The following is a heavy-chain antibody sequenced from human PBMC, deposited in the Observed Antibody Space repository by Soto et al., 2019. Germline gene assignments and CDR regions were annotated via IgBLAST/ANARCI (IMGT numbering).Heavy chain of an antibody. CDR3: ARLDFWSGYYLDY. V-gene: IGHV4-59*08. CDR2: IYYSGST. D-gene: IGHD3-3*01. CDR1: GGSIYNYY. Sequence: SETLSLTCTVSGGSIYNYYWSWIRQPPGKGLEWIGYIYYSGSTNYNPSLKSRVTISVDTSKNQFSLKLSSVTAADTAVYYCARLDFWSGYYLDYWGQGTLVTVSS. J-gene: IGHJ4*02.